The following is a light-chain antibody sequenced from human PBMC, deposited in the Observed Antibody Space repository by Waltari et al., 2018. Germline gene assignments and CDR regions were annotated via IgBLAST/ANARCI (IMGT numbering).Light chain of an antibody. CDR1: RSDLGAFNY. V-gene: IGLV2-14*03. CDR3: CSFTSSNNYI. Sequence: QSALIQPASVSGSPGQSITISCAGSRSDLGAFNYVSWYQQHPGKAPKLLINEVTHRPSGISDRFSGSKSGNTASLTISGLQVEDEADYFCCSFTSSNNYIFGSGTTVTVL. J-gene: IGLJ1*01. CDR2: EVT.